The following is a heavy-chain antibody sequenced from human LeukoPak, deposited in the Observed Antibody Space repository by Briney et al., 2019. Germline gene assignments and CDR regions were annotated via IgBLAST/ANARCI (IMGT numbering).Heavy chain of an antibody. Sequence: PSETLSLTCTVSGGSISSGSYYWSWIRQPAGKGLEWIGRIYTSGSTNYNPSLKSRVTISVDTSKNQFSLKLSSVTAADTAVYYCATDGMVRGPDAWFDSWGQGTLVTVSS. CDR2: IYTSGST. J-gene: IGHJ5*01. D-gene: IGHD3-10*01. CDR1: GGSISSGSYY. CDR3: ATDGMVRGPDAWFDS. V-gene: IGHV4-61*02.